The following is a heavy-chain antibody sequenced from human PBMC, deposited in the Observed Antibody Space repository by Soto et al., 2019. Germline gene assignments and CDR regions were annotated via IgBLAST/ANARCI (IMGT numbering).Heavy chain of an antibody. CDR2: IKQDGSEK. J-gene: IGHJ6*02. D-gene: IGHD3-10*01. Sequence: PGGSLRLSCAASGFTFSSYWMSWVRQAPGKGLEWVANIKQDGSEKYYVDSVKGRFTISRDNAKNSLYLQMNSLRAEDTAVYYCARDSEVRGYYYYYGMDVWGQGTTVTVSS. CDR3: ARDSEVRGYYYYYGMDV. CDR1: GFTFSSYW. V-gene: IGHV3-7*05.